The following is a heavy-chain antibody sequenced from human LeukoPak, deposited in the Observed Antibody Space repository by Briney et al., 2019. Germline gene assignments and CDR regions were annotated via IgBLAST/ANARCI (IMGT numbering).Heavy chain of an antibody. CDR1: GFTFSSYAM. CDR2: IHHSGST. Sequence: LRLSCAASGFTFSSYAMSWVRQAPGKGLEWIGYIHHSGSTHYNPSLKSRVTISVDVPKNQFSLKLSSVTAVDTAVYYCARLDSSSYGALGWFDPWGQGSLVTVSS. CDR3: ARLDSSSYGALGWFDP. V-gene: IGHV4-31*02. D-gene: IGHD4-11*01. J-gene: IGHJ5*02.